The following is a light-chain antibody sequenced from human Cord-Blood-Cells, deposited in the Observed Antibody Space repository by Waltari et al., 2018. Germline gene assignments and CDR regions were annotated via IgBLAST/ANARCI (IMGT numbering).Light chain of an antibody. V-gene: IGLV2-14*01. Sequence: QSALTQPASVSGSPGQSITISCTGTSSDVGGYNNVSWYQQHPGKAPKLMIYDVSNRPSGVSNRYSGSKSGNTASLTISGLQAEDEADYYCSSYTSISRVFGGGTKLTVL. CDR3: SSYTSISRV. CDR2: DVS. J-gene: IGLJ2*01. CDR1: SSDVGGYNN.